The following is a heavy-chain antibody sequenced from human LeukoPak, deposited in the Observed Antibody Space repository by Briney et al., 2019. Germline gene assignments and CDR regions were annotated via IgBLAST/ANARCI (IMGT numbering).Heavy chain of an antibody. CDR3: ARDYYGSGSYAYYYYYMDV. Sequence: SETLSLTCTVSGGSISSGSYYWSWIRQPAGKGLEWIGRIYTSGSTNYNPSLKSRVTISVDTSKNQFSLKLSYVTAADTAVYYCARDYYGSGSYAYYYYYMDVWGKGTTVTVSS. CDR2: IYTSGST. CDR1: GGSISSGSYY. D-gene: IGHD3-10*01. J-gene: IGHJ6*03. V-gene: IGHV4-61*02.